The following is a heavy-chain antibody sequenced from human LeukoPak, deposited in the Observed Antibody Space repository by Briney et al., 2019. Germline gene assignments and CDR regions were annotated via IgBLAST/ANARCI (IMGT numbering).Heavy chain of an antibody. CDR1: GFTFSHYA. Sequence: GGSLRLSCAASGFTFSHYALHWVRQAPGKGLEWVAVISYHGSNKYYADSVKGRFTISRDNSKNTLYPQMNSLRAEDTAVYYCARARIRVVVVVATDYWGQGTLVTVSS. D-gene: IGHD2-15*01. CDR2: ISYHGSNK. CDR3: ARARIRVVVVVATDY. J-gene: IGHJ4*02. V-gene: IGHV3-30-3*01.